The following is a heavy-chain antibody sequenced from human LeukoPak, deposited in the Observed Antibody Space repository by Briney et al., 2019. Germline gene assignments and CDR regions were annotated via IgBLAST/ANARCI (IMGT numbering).Heavy chain of an antibody. CDR1: GGSISSGDYY. D-gene: IGHD2-15*01. CDR2: IYYSGST. Sequence: SETLSLTCTVSGGSISSGDYYWSWIRQPPGKGLEWIEYIYYSGSTYYNPSLKSRVTISVDTSKNQFSLKLSSVTAADTAVYYCARDGRSSYCSGGSCPHWFDPWGQGTLVTVSS. CDR3: ARDGRSSYCSGGSCPHWFDP. J-gene: IGHJ5*02. V-gene: IGHV4-30-4*01.